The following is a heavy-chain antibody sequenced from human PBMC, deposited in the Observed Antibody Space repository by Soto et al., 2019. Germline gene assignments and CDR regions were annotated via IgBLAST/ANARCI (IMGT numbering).Heavy chain of an antibody. CDR2: ISSSSSYI. Sequence: GSLRLSCAASGFTFSSYSMNWVRQAPGKGLEWVSSISSSSSYIYYADSVKGRFTISRDNAKNSLYLQMNSLRAEDTAVYYCARDLRDIVVVVAATLDDAFDIWGQGTMVTVSS. CDR3: ARDLRDIVVVVAATLDDAFDI. V-gene: IGHV3-21*01. J-gene: IGHJ3*02. CDR1: GFTFSSYS. D-gene: IGHD2-15*01.